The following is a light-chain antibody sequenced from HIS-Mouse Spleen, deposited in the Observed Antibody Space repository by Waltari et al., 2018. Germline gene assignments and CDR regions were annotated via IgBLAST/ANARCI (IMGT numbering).Light chain of an antibody. V-gene: IGKV3-20*01. CDR3: QQYGSSLMYT. J-gene: IGKJ2*01. CDR1: QSVSSSY. Sequence: DIVMTQSPDSLAVSLGERATINCKSSQSVSSSYLAWYQQKPGQAPRLLIYGASSRATGIPDRFSGSGSGTDFTLTISRLEPEDFAVYYCQQYGSSLMYTFGQGTKLEIK. CDR2: GAS.